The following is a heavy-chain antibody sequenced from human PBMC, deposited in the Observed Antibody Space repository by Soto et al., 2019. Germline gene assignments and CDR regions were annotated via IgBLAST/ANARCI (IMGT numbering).Heavy chain of an antibody. CDR2: IYYSGST. J-gene: IGHJ4*02. CDR3: ARTPDHDYGDYMAYFDY. Sequence: PSETLSLTCTVSGGSISSSSYYWGWIRQPPGKGLEWIGSIYYSGSTYYNPSLKSRVTISVDTSKNQFSLKLSSVTAADTAVYYCARTPDHDYGDYMAYFDYWGQGTLVTVSS. V-gene: IGHV4-39*01. D-gene: IGHD4-17*01. CDR1: GGSISSSSYY.